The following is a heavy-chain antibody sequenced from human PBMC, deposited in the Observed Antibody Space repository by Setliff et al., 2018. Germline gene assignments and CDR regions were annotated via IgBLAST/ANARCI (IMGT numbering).Heavy chain of an antibody. CDR3: ARTGAYRYFDY. CDR2: VFVDGST. Sequence: LSLTCTVSGDSISTYYWSWIRRPAGKGLEWIGRVFVDGSTNYNPSLKSRVTMSVDTSKNQFSLNLSSVTAADTAVYYCARTGAYRYFDYWGQGALVTVSS. V-gene: IGHV4-4*07. J-gene: IGHJ4*02. D-gene: IGHD7-27*01. CDR1: GDSISTYY.